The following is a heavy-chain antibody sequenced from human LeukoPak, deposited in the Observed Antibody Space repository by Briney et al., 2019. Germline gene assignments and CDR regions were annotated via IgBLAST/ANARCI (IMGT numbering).Heavy chain of an antibody. CDR3: ARDQYNWNYYYYMDV. J-gene: IGHJ6*03. D-gene: IGHD1-20*01. CDR2: ISAYNGNT. CDR1: GYTFTSYG. Sequence: ASVKVSCKASGYTFTSYGISWVRRAPGEGLERLGWISAYNGNTNYAQKLQGRVTMTTDTSTSTAYMEPRSLRSDDTAVYYCARDQYNWNYYYYMDVWGKGTTVTVSS. V-gene: IGHV1-18*01.